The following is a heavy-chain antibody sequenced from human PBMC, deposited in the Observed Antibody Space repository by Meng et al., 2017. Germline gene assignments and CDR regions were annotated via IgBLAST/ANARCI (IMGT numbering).Heavy chain of an antibody. CDR3: TTAGYPLYYFDY. D-gene: IGHD5-12*01. Sequence: EVQLLESGGGLVQPGGSLRLSCAASGFTFSSYAMSWVRQAPGKGLEWVGRIKSKTDGGTTDYAAPVKGRFTISRDDSKNTLYLQMNSLKTEDTAVYYCTTAGYPLYYFDYWGQGTLVTVSS. CDR2: IKSKTDGGTT. V-gene: IGHV3-15*01. CDR1: GFTFSSYA. J-gene: IGHJ4*02.